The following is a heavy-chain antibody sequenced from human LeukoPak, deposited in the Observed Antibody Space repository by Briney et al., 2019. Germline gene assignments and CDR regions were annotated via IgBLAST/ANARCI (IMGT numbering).Heavy chain of an antibody. J-gene: IGHJ4*02. V-gene: IGHV3-74*01. CDR2: INSDGSST. CDR1: GFTFSSYW. CDR3: AKTSLYGDYRHFDY. Sequence: QAGGSLRLSCAASGFTFSSYWMHWVRQAPGKGLVWVSRINSDGSSTSYADSVKGRFTISRDNAKNTLYPQMNSLRAEDTAVYYCAKTSLYGDYRHFDYWGQGTLVTVSS. D-gene: IGHD4-17*01.